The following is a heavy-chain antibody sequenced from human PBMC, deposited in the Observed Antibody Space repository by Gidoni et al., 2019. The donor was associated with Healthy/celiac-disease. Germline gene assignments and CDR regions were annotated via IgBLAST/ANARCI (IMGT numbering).Heavy chain of an antibody. J-gene: IGHJ6*02. D-gene: IGHD2-2*02. CDR2: ISSSSSYI. CDR3: AREGQLLYGYYYYGMDV. V-gene: IGHV3-21*01. Sequence: EVQLVESGGGLVKPGGSLRLSCAAWGFPFSRYGMNWVRQAPGKGLEWVASISSSSSYINYADSVKGRFTISRDNAKNSLYLQMNSLRAEDTAVYYCAREGQLLYGYYYYGMDVWGQGTTVTVSS. CDR1: GFPFSRYG.